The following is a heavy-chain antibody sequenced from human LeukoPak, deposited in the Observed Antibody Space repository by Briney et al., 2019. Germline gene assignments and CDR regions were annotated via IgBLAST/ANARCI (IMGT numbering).Heavy chain of an antibody. CDR2: IKGDGSAK. CDR3: ARDRGWIQHDI. V-gene: IGHV3-7*01. J-gene: IGHJ3*02. D-gene: IGHD5-18*01. CDR1: GFSFNNAW. Sequence: GSLRLSCTPSGTASGFSFNNAWMNWVRQAPGKGLEWVAFIKGDGSAKKYVDSVKGRFTISRDNAKNSLFLQMNSLRAEDTAVYYCARDRGWIQHDIWGQGTMVTVSS.